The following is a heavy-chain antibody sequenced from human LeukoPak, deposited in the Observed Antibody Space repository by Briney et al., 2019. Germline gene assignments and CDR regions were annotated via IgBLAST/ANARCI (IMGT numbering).Heavy chain of an antibody. CDR2: IYHSGST. Sequence: GSLRLSCSASGFTFSSYAMHWVRQPPGKGLEWIGEIYHSGSTNYNPSLKSRVTMLLDKSKNQFSLKLSSVTAADTAVYYCARNGGNSDFDYWGQGTLVTVSS. J-gene: IGHJ4*02. D-gene: IGHD4-23*01. CDR1: GFTFSSYA. CDR3: ARNGGNSDFDY. V-gene: IGHV4-4*02.